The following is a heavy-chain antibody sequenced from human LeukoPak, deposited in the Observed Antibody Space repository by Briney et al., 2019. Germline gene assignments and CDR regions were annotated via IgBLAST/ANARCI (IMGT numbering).Heavy chain of an antibody. CDR2: ISGSGGTT. Sequence: GGSLRLSCSASGFTFSTHSMHWVRQAPGKGLEYVSTISGSGGTTYYADSVKGRFTISRDNSKNSVYLQMSSLRAEDTAMYHCVKDLGGACAFDIWGQGTMVPVFS. CDR1: GFTFSTHS. D-gene: IGHD2-21*01. J-gene: IGHJ3*02. V-gene: IGHV3-64D*09. CDR3: VKDLGGACAFDI.